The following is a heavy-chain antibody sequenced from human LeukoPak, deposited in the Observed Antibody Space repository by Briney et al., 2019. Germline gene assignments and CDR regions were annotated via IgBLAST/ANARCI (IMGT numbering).Heavy chain of an antibody. CDR3: ARDGYYYGSCTPYYFDY. V-gene: IGHV4-38-2*02. CDR2: IYHSGST. Sequence: SETLSLTCTVSGYSISSGYYWGWIWQPPGKGLEWMGSIYHSGSTYYNPSLKSRVTISVDTSKNQFSLKLTSVTAADTAVYYCARDGYYYGSCTPYYFDYWGQGTLVTVSS. CDR1: GYSISSGYY. J-gene: IGHJ4*02. D-gene: IGHD3-10*01.